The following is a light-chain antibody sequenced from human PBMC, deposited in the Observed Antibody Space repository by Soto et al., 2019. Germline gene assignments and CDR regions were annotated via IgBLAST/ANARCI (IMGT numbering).Light chain of an antibody. CDR3: SSSGGSNGFVV. CDR2: EVS. Sequence: QSALTQPPSASESPGQSVTISCTGVSGDVGGYTYVSWYQQYLGKAPKLLIYEVSKRPQGVPDRFTGSKSGNTASLTVSGLQPDDEADYYCSSSGGSNGFVVFGGGTKLTVL. V-gene: IGLV2-8*01. J-gene: IGLJ2*01. CDR1: SGDVGGYTY.